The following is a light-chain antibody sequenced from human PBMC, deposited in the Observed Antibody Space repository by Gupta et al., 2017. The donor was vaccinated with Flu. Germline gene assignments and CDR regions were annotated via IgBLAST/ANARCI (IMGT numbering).Light chain of an antibody. J-gene: IGLJ1*01. CDR2: SNN. CDR3: EAWDDSLNGHYV. CDR1: NSNIGNNA. V-gene: IGLV1-44*01. Sequence: QSVLTQPASAYGTPGQRVTISCSGSNSNIGNNAVNWYQQLPGAAPNLLIYSNNQRPSGVPDRFSGSKSGTSASLAISGLQSEDEADYYCEAWDDSLNGHYVFGTGTKVTGL.